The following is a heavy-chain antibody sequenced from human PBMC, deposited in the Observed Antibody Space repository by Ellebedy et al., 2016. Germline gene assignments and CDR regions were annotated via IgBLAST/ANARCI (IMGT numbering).Heavy chain of an antibody. CDR2: IYWDDDK. D-gene: IGHD6-13*01. V-gene: IGHV2-5*02. J-gene: IGHJ1*01. Sequence: SGPTLVKPTQTLTLTCTFSGFSLSTSGVGVGWIRQPPGKALEWLALIYWDDDKRYSPPLKSRLTITKDTSKNQVVLTMTNMDPVDTATYYCAHTEGDQYQQLVGEYFQHWGQGTLVTVSS. CDR3: AHTEGDQYQQLVGEYFQH. CDR1: GFSLSTSGVG.